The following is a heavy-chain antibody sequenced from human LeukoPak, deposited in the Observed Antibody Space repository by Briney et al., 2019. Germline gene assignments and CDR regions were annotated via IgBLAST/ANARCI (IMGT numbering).Heavy chain of an antibody. V-gene: IGHV1-18*01. Sequence: VASVKVSCKASGYTFTSYGISWVRQAPGQGLEWMGWISAYNGNTNYAQKLQGRVTMTTDTSTSTAYMELRSLRSDDTAVYYCARDRASMVRGVTPFFDYWGQGTLVTVSS. CDR3: ARDRASMVRGVTPFFDY. CDR2: ISAYNGNT. J-gene: IGHJ4*02. D-gene: IGHD3-10*01. CDR1: GYTFTSYG.